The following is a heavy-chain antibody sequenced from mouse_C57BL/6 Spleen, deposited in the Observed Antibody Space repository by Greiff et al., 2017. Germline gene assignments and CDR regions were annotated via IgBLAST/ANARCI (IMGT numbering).Heavy chain of an antibody. D-gene: IGHD1-1*01. Sequence: EVQLVESGPELVKPGASVKISCKASGYSFTDYNMNWVKQSNGKSLEWIGVINPNYGTTSYNQKFKGKATLTVDQSSSTAYMQLNSLTSEDSAVYYCARSHYGSREDWYFDVWGTGTTVTVSS. CDR1: GYSFTDYN. CDR2: INPNYGTT. J-gene: IGHJ1*03. V-gene: IGHV1-39*01. CDR3: ARSHYGSREDWYFDV.